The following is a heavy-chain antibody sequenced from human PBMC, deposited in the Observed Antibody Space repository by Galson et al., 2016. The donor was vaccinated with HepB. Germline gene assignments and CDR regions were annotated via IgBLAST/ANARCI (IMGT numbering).Heavy chain of an antibody. V-gene: IGHV3-11*01. CDR1: GFTFSDYW. D-gene: IGHD6-13*01. J-gene: IGHJ6*04. CDR3: ARLDIIAAAGTTDF. Sequence: SLRLSCAASGFTFSDYWMSWFRQAPGKGLEWVSYISSDGTTTYYADSVKGRCTISRDNAKSSMYLQMNSPRAEDTAVYYCARLDIIAAAGTTDFWGKGTTVTVSS. CDR2: ISSDGTTT.